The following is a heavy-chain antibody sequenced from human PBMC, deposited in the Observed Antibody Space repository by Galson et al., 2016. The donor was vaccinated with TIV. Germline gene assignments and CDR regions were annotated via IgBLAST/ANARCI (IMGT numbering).Heavy chain of an antibody. D-gene: IGHD6-19*01. J-gene: IGHJ6*03. CDR3: ARPSSSCRGCSYYYYMDV. CDR2: ILPIFGAA. CDR1: GGTFNIYA. V-gene: IGHV1-69*13. Sequence: SVKVSCKASGGTFNIYAISWVRQAPGQGLEWMGGILPIFGAATYAQKFQGRVTITADESTNTAYMELSRLKSDDTAMYYCARPSSSCRGCSYYYYMDVWGTGPPVTVAS.